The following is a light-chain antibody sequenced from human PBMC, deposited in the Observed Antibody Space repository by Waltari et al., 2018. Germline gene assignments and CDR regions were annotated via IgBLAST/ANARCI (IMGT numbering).Light chain of an antibody. J-gene: IGKJ2*01. CDR1: QSISSW. CDR2: DAS. V-gene: IGKV1-5*01. Sequence: DIQMTQSPSTLSASVGDRVTITCRASQSISSWLAWYQQKPGKAPKLLIYDASSLGSGVPSRFSGSGSGTEFTLTISSLQPDDFATYYCQQYNSYPYTFGQGTKVEIK. CDR3: QQYNSYPYT.